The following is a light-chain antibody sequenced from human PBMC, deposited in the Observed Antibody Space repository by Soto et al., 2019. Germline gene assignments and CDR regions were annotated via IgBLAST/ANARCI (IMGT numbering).Light chain of an antibody. Sequence: DIQLTQSPSFLSASVGDRVTITCRASQGISSYLAWYQHTPGKAPKLLIYASSTLQSGVPSRFSGSGSGTDFTLTISSLQPVDFATYYCQQLNTFPVTFGQGTRLDI. CDR2: ASS. V-gene: IGKV1-9*01. J-gene: IGKJ5*01. CDR1: QGISSY. CDR3: QQLNTFPVT.